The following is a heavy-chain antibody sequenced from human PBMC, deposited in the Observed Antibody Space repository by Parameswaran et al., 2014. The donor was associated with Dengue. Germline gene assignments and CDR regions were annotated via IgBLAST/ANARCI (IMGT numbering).Heavy chain of an antibody. J-gene: IGHJ5*02. CDR3: ARKAFNYGSGVIQNRPPDP. CDR2: ILPVFGTT. D-gene: IGHD3-10*01. V-gene: IGHV1-69*01. Sequence: WVRQAPGQGLEWMGGILPVFGTTNYAQKFQGRVTITADESSATAYMELSSLGSEDTAVYYCARKAFNYGSGVIQNRPPDPWGQGTLVTVSS.